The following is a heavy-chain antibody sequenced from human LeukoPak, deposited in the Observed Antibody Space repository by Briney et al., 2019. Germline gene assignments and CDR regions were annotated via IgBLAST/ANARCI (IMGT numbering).Heavy chain of an antibody. CDR3: ARDRRSSSWDDYYYYMDV. Sequence: SETLSLTCTVSGGSISSYYWSWIRQPPGKGLEWIGYIYYSGSTNYNPSLKSRVTISVDTSKNQFSLKLSSVTAADTAVYYCARDRRSSSWDDYYYYMDVWGKGTTATISS. D-gene: IGHD6-13*01. V-gene: IGHV4-59*01. CDR1: GGSISSYY. CDR2: IYYSGST. J-gene: IGHJ6*03.